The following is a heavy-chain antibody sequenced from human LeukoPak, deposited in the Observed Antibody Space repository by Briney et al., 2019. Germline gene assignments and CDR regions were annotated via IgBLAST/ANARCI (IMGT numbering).Heavy chain of an antibody. V-gene: IGHV1-2*02. CDR3: LNEHGG. J-gene: IGHJ4*02. D-gene: IGHD1-1*01. Sequence: ASLRVSCKASGYTFTGSYMHWVRQAPGQGVEWIGWISPASGATKYAQNFQGRVTLTTDTSITTAYMELSSLTSDDTASYYCLNEHGGWGQGTPVTVSS. CDR1: GYTFTGSY. CDR2: ISPASGAT.